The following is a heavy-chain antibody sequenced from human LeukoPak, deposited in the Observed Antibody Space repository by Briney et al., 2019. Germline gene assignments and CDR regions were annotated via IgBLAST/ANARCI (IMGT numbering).Heavy chain of an antibody. J-gene: IGHJ4*02. CDR1: GGSFSSYV. CDR2: INPNSGGT. CDR3: ARSLYSSSWYDY. V-gene: IGHV1-2*02. Sequence: ASVKVSCKASGGSFSSYVITWVRQAPGQGLEWMGWINPNSGGTNYAQKFQGRVTMTRDTSISTAYMELSRLRSDDTAVYYCARSLYSSSWYDYWGQGTLVTVSS. D-gene: IGHD6-13*01.